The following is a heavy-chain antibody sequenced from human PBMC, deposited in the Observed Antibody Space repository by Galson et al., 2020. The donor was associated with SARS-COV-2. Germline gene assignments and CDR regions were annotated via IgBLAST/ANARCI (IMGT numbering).Heavy chain of an antibody. Sequence: GESLKISCAASGFTFSSYAMSWVRQAPGKGLEWVSVIYSGGSTYYADSVKGRFTISRDNSKNTLYLQMNSLRAEDTAVYYCAKADVVGATSDYYYYYGMDVWGQGTTVTVSS. J-gene: IGHJ6*02. CDR3: AKADVVGATSDYYYYYGMDV. CDR1: GFTFSSYA. D-gene: IGHD1-26*01. CDR2: IYSGGST. V-gene: IGHV3-23*03.